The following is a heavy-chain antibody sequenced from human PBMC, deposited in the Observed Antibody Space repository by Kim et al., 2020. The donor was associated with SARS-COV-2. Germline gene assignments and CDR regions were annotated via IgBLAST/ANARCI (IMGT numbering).Heavy chain of an antibody. J-gene: IGHJ4*02. Sequence: GASPSYEQKFQGRVTMPRDTSTSTVYMELSSLRSEDTAVYYCALFPSFWGQGTLVTVSS. V-gene: IGHV1-46*01. D-gene: IGHD3-10*02. CDR3: ALFPSF. CDR2: GASP.